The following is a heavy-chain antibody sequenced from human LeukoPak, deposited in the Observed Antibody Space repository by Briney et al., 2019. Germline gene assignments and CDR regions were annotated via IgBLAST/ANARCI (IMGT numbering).Heavy chain of an antibody. V-gene: IGHV3-7*05. CDR1: GFTFSNFW. J-gene: IGHJ3*02. D-gene: IGHD3-22*01. CDR2: IKGDGSEK. Sequence: PGGSLRLSCAASGFTFSNFWMSWVRQAPGKGLEWVANIKGDGSEKYHVDSVKGRFTISRDNAKNSLYLQMNSLRAEDTAVYYCAKDLSPFYDSSGYRASDIWGQGTMVTVYS. CDR3: AKDLSPFYDSSGYRASDI.